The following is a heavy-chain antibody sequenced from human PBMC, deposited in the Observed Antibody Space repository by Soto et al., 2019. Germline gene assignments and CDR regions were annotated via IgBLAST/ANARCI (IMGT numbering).Heavy chain of an antibody. J-gene: IGHJ4*02. D-gene: IGHD3-22*01. V-gene: IGHV1-18*04. CDR1: GYTFTSYG. CDR3: ARTYYYDSSGYYPPGY. Sequence: ASVKVSCKASGYTFTSYGISWVRQAPGQGLEWMGWISAYNGNTNYAQKLQGRVTMTTDTSTSTAYMELRSLRSDDTAVYYCARTYYYDSSGYYPPGYWGQGTMVTVS. CDR2: ISAYNGNT.